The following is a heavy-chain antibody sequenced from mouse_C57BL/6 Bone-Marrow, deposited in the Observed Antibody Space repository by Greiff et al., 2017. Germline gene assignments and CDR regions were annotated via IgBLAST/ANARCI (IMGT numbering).Heavy chain of an antibody. J-gene: IGHJ2*01. CDR2: INPYNGGT. CDR3: ARCYYGSSPYYFDY. CDR1: GYTFTDYY. Sequence: EVQLQQSGPVLVKPGASVKMSCKASGYTFTDYYMNWVKQSHGKSLEWIGVINPYNGGTSYNQKFKGKATLTVDKSSSTAYMELNRLTSEDSAVYYCARCYYGSSPYYFDYWGQGTTRTVSS. D-gene: IGHD1-1*01. V-gene: IGHV1-19*01.